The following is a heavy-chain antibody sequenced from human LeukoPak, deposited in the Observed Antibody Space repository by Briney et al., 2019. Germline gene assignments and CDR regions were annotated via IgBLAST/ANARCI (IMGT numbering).Heavy chain of an antibody. CDR3: AGYCSSTSCRAMRSNWFDP. CDR1: GGSISSYY. D-gene: IGHD2-2*01. J-gene: IGHJ5*02. Sequence: SETLSLTCTVSGGSISSYYWSWIRQPPGKGLEWIGYIYYSGSTNYNPSLKSRVTISVDTSKNQFSLKLSSVTAADTAVYYCAGYCSSTSCRAMRSNWFDPWGQGTLVTVSS. CDR2: IYYSGST. V-gene: IGHV4-59*01.